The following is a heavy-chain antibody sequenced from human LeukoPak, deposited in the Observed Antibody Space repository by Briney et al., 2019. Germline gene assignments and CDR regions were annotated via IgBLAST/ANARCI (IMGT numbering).Heavy chain of an antibody. Sequence: GGSLRLSCAASGFTFSSYGMHWVRQAPGKGLEWVAVISYDGSNKYYADSVKGRFTIPRDNSKNTPYLQMNSLRAEDTAVYYCAKDWQLTLDYWGQGTLVTVSS. CDR3: AKDWQLTLDY. V-gene: IGHV3-30*18. CDR2: ISYDGSNK. D-gene: IGHD6-13*01. J-gene: IGHJ4*02. CDR1: GFTFSSYG.